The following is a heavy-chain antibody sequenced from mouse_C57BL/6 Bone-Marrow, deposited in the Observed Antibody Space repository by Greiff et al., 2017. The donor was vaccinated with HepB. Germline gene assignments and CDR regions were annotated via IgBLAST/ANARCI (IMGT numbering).Heavy chain of an antibody. CDR3: ARHEPGRGYFDY. CDR2: FYPGSGSI. J-gene: IGHJ2*01. Sequence: VQGVESGAELVKPGASVKLSCKASGYTFTEYTIHWVKQRSGQGLEWIGWFYPGSGSIKYNEKFKDKATLTADKSSSTVYMELSRLTSEDSAVYFCARHEPGRGYFDYWGQGTTLTVSS. CDR1: GYTFTEYT. V-gene: IGHV1-62-2*01. D-gene: IGHD4-1*01.